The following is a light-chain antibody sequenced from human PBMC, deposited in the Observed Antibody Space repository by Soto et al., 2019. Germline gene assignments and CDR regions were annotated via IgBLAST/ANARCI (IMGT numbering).Light chain of an antibody. CDR1: QSVSSSY. CDR3: QQYDSSPST. CDR2: GTS. V-gene: IGKV3-20*01. Sequence: EIMLTQSPGTLSLSPGERATLSCRASQSVSSSYLAWYQQKPGQTPRLLIYGTSSRATGIPDRFSGSGSGTDFTLTISRLEPEDFAVYYCQQYDSSPSTFGQGTRLEIK. J-gene: IGKJ5*01.